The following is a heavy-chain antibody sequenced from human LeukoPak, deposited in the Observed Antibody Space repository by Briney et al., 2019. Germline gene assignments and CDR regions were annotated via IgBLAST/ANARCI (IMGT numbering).Heavy chain of an antibody. CDR1: EFTFSDYY. D-gene: IGHD4-23*01. J-gene: IGHJ3*02. Sequence: GGSLRLSCAASEFTFSDYYMSWIRQAPGKGLEWVAYISTSGSTIYYADSVKGRFTISRDNAKNSLYPQMNSLRAEDTAIYYCARGNRWPSTFDIWGQGTMVTVSS. V-gene: IGHV3-11*04. CDR3: ARGNRWPSTFDI. CDR2: ISTSGSTI.